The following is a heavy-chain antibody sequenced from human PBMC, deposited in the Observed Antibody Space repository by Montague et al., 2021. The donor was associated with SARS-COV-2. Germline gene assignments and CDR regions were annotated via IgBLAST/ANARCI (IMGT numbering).Heavy chain of an antibody. J-gene: IGHJ3*02. Sequence: CAISGDSVSSNNAAWNWIRQSPSRGFEWLGRTCYRSEWYFDYVISLRGRITINPDTSKNQFSLQLDSVTLDDTAVYYCARYSYSGTYFGLNDAFDIWGQGTLVTVSS. CDR3: ARYSYSGTYFGLNDAFDI. V-gene: IGHV6-1*01. D-gene: IGHD1-26*01. CDR1: GDSVSSNNAA. CDR2: TCYRSEWYF.